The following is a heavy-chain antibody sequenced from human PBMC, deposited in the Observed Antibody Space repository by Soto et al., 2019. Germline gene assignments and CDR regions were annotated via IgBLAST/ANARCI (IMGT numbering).Heavy chain of an antibody. Sequence: ASVKDSCTAFCYTFTSDGISWVRQAPGQGLEWTGWISAYNGNTNYAQKLQGRVTMTTDTSASTAYMELRSLRSDDTAVYYCARRDGYYYEFDYWGQGTLVTVSS. CDR1: CYTFTSDG. D-gene: IGHD3-22*01. CDR3: ARRDGYYYEFDY. V-gene: IGHV1-18*04. J-gene: IGHJ4*02. CDR2: ISAYNGNT.